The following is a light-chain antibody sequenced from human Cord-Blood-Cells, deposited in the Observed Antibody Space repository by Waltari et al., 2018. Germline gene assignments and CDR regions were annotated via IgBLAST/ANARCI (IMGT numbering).Light chain of an antibody. CDR1: SSDVGGYNS. Sequence: QSALTQPASVSGSPGQSITISCTGTSSDVGGYNSVSCYQQHPGKAPKLMIYDVSNRPSGVSNRFSGSKSGNTASLTISGLQAEDEADYYCSSYTSSSTRVFGGGTKLTVL. CDR3: SSYTSSSTRV. J-gene: IGLJ3*02. CDR2: DVS. V-gene: IGLV2-14*01.